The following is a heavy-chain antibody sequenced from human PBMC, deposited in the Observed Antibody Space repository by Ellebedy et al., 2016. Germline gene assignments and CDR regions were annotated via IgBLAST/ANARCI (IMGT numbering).Heavy chain of an antibody. CDR1: GGSISSYY. V-gene: IGHV4-59*01. CDR3: ARGVAVAGAEYFHL. CDR2: IYYSGST. J-gene: IGHJ1*01. D-gene: IGHD6-19*01. Sequence: SETLSLXXTVSGGSISSYYWSWIRQPPGKGLEWIGYIYYSGSTNYNPSLKSRVTISVDTSKNQFSLSLSSVTAADTAVYYCARGVAVAGAEYFHLWGQGTLVTVSS.